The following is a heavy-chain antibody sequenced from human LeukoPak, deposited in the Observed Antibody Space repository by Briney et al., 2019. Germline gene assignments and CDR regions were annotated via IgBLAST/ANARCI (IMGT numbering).Heavy chain of an antibody. J-gene: IGHJ4*02. Sequence: QTGGSLRLSCVASGFTFSSYWMSWVRQAPGKGLEWVANIKQDGSEKCYVDSVKGRFTISRDNAKNSLYLQMNSLRAEDTAVYYCASLAVAGIDYFDYWGQGTLVTVSS. CDR1: GFTFSSYW. CDR3: ASLAVAGIDYFDY. D-gene: IGHD6-19*01. V-gene: IGHV3-7*01. CDR2: IKQDGSEK.